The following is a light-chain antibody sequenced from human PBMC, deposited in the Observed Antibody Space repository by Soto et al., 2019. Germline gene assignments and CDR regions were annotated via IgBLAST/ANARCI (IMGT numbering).Light chain of an antibody. CDR3: QHYGSSGTWT. CDR2: GVS. J-gene: IGKJ1*01. V-gene: IGKV3-20*01. Sequence: ELVLTQSPGTLSLSPGERAALSCRASQSFSTRYLAWYQKKPGQAPRLLISGVSNRATGIPERFSGSGSGADFTLTISRLEPEDFAVYYCQHYGSSGTWTFGQGTKVDIK. CDR1: QSFSTRY.